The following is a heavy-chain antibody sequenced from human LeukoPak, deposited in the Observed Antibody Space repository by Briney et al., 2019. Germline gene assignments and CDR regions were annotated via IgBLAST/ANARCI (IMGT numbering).Heavy chain of an antibody. D-gene: IGHD5-24*01. CDR1: GFTFSSYG. Sequence: GGSLRLSCAASGFTFSSYGMHWVRQAPGKGLEWVAFVWYDGTNKYYADSVKGRFTISRDNHKNTVSLQMNSLRAEDTAVYYCAKDYVSGDGYWDFDYWGQGTLVTVSS. J-gene: IGHJ4*02. V-gene: IGHV3-30*02. CDR2: VWYDGTNK. CDR3: AKDYVSGDGYWDFDY.